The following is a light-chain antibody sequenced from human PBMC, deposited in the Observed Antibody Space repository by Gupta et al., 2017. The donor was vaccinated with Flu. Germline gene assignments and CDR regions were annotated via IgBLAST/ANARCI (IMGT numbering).Light chain of an antibody. V-gene: IGKV1-5*03. J-gene: IGKJ1*01. Sequence: QMTQSPSTLSASVGDRVTITCRASQSISGWLAWYQQKPGKAPKLLIHTASSLESGVPSRFSGSGSGTEFILTISSLQPDEFATYYCQQYDSYSGKFGQGTKVEIK. CDR2: TAS. CDR1: QSISGW. CDR3: QQYDSYSGK.